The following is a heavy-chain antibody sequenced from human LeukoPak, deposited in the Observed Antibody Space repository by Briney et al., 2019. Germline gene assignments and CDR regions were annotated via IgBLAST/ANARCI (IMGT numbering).Heavy chain of an antibody. CDR1: GGSISSYY. D-gene: IGHD5-12*01. CDR3: ARNRGGPSIVATIIGGFDY. V-gene: IGHV4-59*08. J-gene: IGHJ4*02. CDR2: IYYRGST. Sequence: PSETLSLTCTVSGGSISSYYWSWIRQPPEKGLEWIGYIYYRGSTNYNPSFKSRLTISVDTSKNQFSLKLSSVTAADTAVYYCARNRGGPSIVATIIGGFDYWGQGTLVTVSS.